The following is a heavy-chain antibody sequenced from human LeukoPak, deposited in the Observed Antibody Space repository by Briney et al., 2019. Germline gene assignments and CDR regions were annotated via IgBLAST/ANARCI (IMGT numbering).Heavy chain of an antibody. D-gene: IGHD6-25*01. Sequence: SETLSLTCTVSGGSISSYYWSWIRQPPGKGLEWIANIYHTGSTNYNPSLSSRVTISIDTAKNQFSLKLTSVTAADTAVYYCARRGRNSSGWQDYLWGQGTLVSVSS. CDR1: GGSISSYY. V-gene: IGHV4-59*01. J-gene: IGHJ4*02. CDR2: IYHTGST. CDR3: ARRGRNSSGWQDYL.